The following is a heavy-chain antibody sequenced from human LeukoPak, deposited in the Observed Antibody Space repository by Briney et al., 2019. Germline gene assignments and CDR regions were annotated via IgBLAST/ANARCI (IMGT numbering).Heavy chain of an antibody. Sequence: GASVKVSCKASGYTFTSYDINWVRQATGQGLEWMGWMSPNSGNTGYAQKFQGRVTMTRNTSISTAYMELSSLRSEDTAVYYCGRWERIFDFDWLLDYGMDVWGQGTTVTVSS. V-gene: IGHV1-8*01. D-gene: IGHD3-9*01. CDR2: MSPNSGNT. CDR1: GYTFTSYD. J-gene: IGHJ6*02. CDR3: GRWERIFDFDWLLDYGMDV.